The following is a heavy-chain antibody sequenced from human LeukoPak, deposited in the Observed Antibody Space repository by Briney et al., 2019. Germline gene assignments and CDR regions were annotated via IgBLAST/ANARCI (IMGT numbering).Heavy chain of an antibody. D-gene: IGHD3-10*01. CDR3: ARHMFYKYDY. Sequence: GESLRLSCAASGLTFSDNWVTWVRQAPGKGLEWVANINQDGSETYYVDSVKGRFTISRDNAKKLLFLQMTSLRAEDTAVYYCARHMFYKYDYWGQGALVTVSS. V-gene: IGHV3-7*04. J-gene: IGHJ4*02. CDR1: GLTFSDNW. CDR2: INQDGSET.